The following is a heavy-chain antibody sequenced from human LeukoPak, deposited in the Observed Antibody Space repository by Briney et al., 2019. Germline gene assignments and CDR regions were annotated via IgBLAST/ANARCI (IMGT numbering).Heavy chain of an antibody. J-gene: IGHJ4*02. Sequence: GGSLRLSCAASGFTFSSYWMHWVRQAPGKGLVWVSRINSDGSSTSYADSVKGRFTISRDNSKNTLYLQMNSLRAEDTAVYYCARAAYGSNGYTAEVADYWGQGTLVTVSS. CDR1: GFTFSSYW. V-gene: IGHV3-74*01. CDR3: ARAAYGSNGYTAEVADY. CDR2: INSDGSST. D-gene: IGHD3-22*01.